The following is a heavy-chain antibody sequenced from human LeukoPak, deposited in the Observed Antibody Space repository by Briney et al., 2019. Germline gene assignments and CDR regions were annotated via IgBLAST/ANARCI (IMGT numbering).Heavy chain of an antibody. CDR3: ARVAGGYCSGGSYYAFYGMDV. CDR2: ISAYNGNT. D-gene: IGHD2-15*01. CDR1: GYTFTSYG. V-gene: IGHV1-18*01. J-gene: IGHJ6*02. Sequence: GASVKVSCKASGYTFTSYGISWVRQAPGQGLEWMGWISAYNGNTNYAQKLQGRVTMTTDTSTSTAYMELRSLRSDDTAVYYCARVAGGYCSGGSYYAFYGMDVWGQGTTVTVSS.